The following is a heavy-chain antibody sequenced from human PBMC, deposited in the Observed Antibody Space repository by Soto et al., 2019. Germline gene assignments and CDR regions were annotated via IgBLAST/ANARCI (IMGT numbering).Heavy chain of an antibody. D-gene: IGHD6-13*01. CDR1: GGTFISYA. CDR3: ARGRVAAAGTWVYYYYGMDV. V-gene: IGHV1-69*06. CDR2: IIPIFGTA. Sequence: GASVKVSCKASGGTFISYAISWVRQAPGQGLEWMGGIIPIFGTANYAQKFQGRVTITADKSTSTAYMELSSLRSEDTAVYYCARGRVAAAGTWVYYYYGMDVWGQGTTVTVSS. J-gene: IGHJ6*02.